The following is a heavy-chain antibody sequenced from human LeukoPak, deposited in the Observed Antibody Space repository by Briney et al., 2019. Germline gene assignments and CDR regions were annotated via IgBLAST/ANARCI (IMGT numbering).Heavy chain of an antibody. CDR2: IYYSGST. V-gene: IGHV4-59*01. Sequence: SETLSLTCTVSGGSISSYYWSWIWQPPGKGLEWIGYIYYSGSTNYKPSLKSRVTISVETSKNQFSLKLRSVTAADTAVYYCARVTGYMIEDYFDYWGQGTLVTVSS. D-gene: IGHD3-22*01. J-gene: IGHJ4*02. CDR3: ARVTGYMIEDYFDY. CDR1: GGSISSYY.